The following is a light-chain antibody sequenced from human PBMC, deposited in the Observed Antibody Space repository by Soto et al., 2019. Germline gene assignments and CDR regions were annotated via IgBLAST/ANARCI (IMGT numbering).Light chain of an antibody. J-gene: IGKJ5*01. Sequence: DIQITQSPSSLSSSVLDRFTITCQASQDISNYLNWYQQKLGKAPKLLIYDASNLETGVPSRFSGSGSGTDFTFTISSLQPEDIATYYCQQYSNLITFGQGTRLEIK. CDR3: QQYSNLIT. V-gene: IGKV1-33*01. CDR1: QDISNY. CDR2: DAS.